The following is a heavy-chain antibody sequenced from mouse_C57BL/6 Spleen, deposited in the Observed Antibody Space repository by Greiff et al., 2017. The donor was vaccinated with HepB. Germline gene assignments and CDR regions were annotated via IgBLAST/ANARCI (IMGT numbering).Heavy chain of an antibody. Sequence: QVQLQQPGAELVKPGASVKLSCKASGYTFTSYWMQWVKQRPGQGLEWIGEIDPSDSYTNYNQKFKGKATLTVDTSSSTAYMQLSSLTSEDSAVYYCARRGGSSPFYWYFDVWGTGTTVTVSS. V-gene: IGHV1-50*01. J-gene: IGHJ1*03. CDR3: ARRGGSSPFYWYFDV. CDR1: GYTFTSYW. CDR2: IDPSDSYT. D-gene: IGHD1-1*01.